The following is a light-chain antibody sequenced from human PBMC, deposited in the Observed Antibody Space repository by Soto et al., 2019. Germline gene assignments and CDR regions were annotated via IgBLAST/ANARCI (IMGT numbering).Light chain of an antibody. J-gene: IGLJ1*01. CDR1: SSDVGSYNL. CDR2: EGS. Sequence: QSALTQPASVSGSPGQSITISCTGTSSDVGSYNLVSWYQQHPGKAPKLMIYEGSKRPSGVSNRFSGSKSGNTASLTISGLQAEDEADYYCCSYAGNPVVFGTGTKVTVL. CDR3: CSYAGNPVV. V-gene: IGLV2-23*01.